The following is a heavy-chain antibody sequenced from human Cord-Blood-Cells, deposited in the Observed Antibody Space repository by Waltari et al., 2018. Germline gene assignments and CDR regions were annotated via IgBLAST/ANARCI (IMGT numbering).Heavy chain of an antibody. CDR1: GFTFSSYG. CDR2: ISYDGRNK. CDR3: AKGSTGDNWYFDL. D-gene: IGHD7-27*01. Sequence: QVQLVESGGGVVQPGRSLRLSCAASGFTFSSYGMHWVRQAPGKGLEWVAVISYDGRNKYYADSVKGRFTISRDNSKNTLYLQMNSLRAEDTAVYYCAKGSTGDNWYFDLWGRGTLVTVSS. J-gene: IGHJ2*01. V-gene: IGHV3-30*18.